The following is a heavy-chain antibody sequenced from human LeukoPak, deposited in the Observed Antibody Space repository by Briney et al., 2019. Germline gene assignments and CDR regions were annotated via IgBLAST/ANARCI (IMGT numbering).Heavy chain of an antibody. D-gene: IGHD3-22*01. J-gene: IGHJ4*02. Sequence: GGSLRLSCAASGFTFSNYAMHWVRQAPGKGLEYVSTISSNGGSTYYANSVKGRFTISRDNSKNTLYLQMGSLRAEAMAVYYFARGRLVVPGLDYWARGTLVTVS. CDR3: ARGRLVVPGLDY. CDR1: GFTFSNYA. CDR2: ISSNGGST. V-gene: IGHV3-64*01.